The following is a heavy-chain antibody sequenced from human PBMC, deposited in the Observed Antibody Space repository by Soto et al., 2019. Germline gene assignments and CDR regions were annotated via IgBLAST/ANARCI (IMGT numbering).Heavy chain of an antibody. CDR2: ISSSSTYT. CDR1: GFTFSDSW. D-gene: IGHD3-10*01. V-gene: IGHV3-11*06. Sequence: GGSLRLSCAASGFTFSDSWMNWVRQAPGKGLEWLSYISSSSTYTNYADSVEGRFTISRDNAKNSLYLQMNSLRAEDTAVYYCARVPYYYTSGTDYGMDVWGQGTTVTVSS. CDR3: ARVPYYYTSGTDYGMDV. J-gene: IGHJ6*02.